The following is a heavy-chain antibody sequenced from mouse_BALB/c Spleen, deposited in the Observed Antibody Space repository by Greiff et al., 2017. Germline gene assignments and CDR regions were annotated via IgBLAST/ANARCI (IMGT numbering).Heavy chain of an antibody. D-gene: IGHD1-1*01. CDR3: ARYTYYGSSYYFDY. V-gene: IGHV3-8*02. CDR1: GDSITSGY. J-gene: IGHJ2*01. Sequence: DVKLVESGPSLVKPSQTLSLTCSVTGDSITSGYWNWIRKFPGNKLEYMGYISYSGSTYYNPSLKSRISITRDTSKNQYYLQLNSVTTEDTATYYCARYTYYGSSYYFDYWGQGTTLTVSS. CDR2: ISYSGST.